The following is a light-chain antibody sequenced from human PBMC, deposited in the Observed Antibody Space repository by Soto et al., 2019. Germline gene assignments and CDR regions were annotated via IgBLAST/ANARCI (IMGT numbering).Light chain of an antibody. Sequence: DIQMTQSPSTLSGSVGDRVTITCRASQTISSWMAWYQQKPGKAPKLLIYKASTLKSGVPSRFSGSGSGTEFPLTISSLQPDDFGTYYCQHYNSYSEAFGQGTQVELK. CDR2: KAS. CDR1: QTISSW. J-gene: IGKJ1*01. V-gene: IGKV1-5*03. CDR3: QHYNSYSEA.